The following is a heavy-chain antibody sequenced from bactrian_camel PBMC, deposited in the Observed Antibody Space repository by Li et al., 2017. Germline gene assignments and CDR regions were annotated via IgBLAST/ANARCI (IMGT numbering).Heavy chain of an antibody. CDR1: GDHRMV. CDR2: LGDDGST. Sequence: QLVESGGGSAQTGGSLTLSCVVSGDHRMVAWFRQGPGTKREGVAGLGDDGSTSYAAFAEGRFTISKNSKNTFYLQMNQLKPEDTAMYYCAASRWVTWARELLASDFHFWGQGTQVTVS. CDR3: AASRWVTWARELLASDFHF. V-gene: IGHV3S55*01. J-gene: IGHJ6*01. D-gene: IGHD3*01.